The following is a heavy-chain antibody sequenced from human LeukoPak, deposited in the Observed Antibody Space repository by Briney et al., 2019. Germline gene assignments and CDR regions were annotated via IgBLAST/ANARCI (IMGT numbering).Heavy chain of an antibody. V-gene: IGHV4-4*07. CDR3: ARGAYDSSGYHKYYFDY. J-gene: IGHJ4*02. CDR2: TYTSGST. D-gene: IGHD3-22*01. CDR1: GGSISSYY. Sequence: SETLSLTCTVSGGSISSYYWSWIRQPAGKGLEWIGRTYTSGSTNYNPSLKSRVTMSVDTSKNQFSLKLSSVTAADTAVYYCARGAYDSSGYHKYYFDYWGQGTLVTVSS.